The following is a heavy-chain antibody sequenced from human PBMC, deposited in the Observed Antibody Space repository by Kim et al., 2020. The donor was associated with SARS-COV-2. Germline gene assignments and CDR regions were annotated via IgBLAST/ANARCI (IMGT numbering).Heavy chain of an antibody. Sequence: LSLTCAASGFTFSSYAMHWVRQAPGKGLEWVAVISYDGSNKYYADSVKGRFTISRDNSKNTLYLQMNSLRAEDTAVYYCARGYSGSYYFFDYWGQGTLVTVSS. J-gene: IGHJ4*02. D-gene: IGHD1-26*01. CDR1: GFTFSSYA. CDR2: ISYDGSNK. V-gene: IGHV3-30*04. CDR3: ARGYSGSYYFFDY.